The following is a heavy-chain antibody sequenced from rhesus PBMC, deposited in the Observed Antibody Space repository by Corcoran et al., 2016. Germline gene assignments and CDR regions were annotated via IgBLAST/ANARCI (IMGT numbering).Heavy chain of an antibody. D-gene: IGHD6-25*01. V-gene: IGHV4S10*01. J-gene: IGHJ4*01. Sequence: QVQLQESGPGVVKPSETLSLTCAVSGGSISDSYRWSWIRQPPGKGLEWIGYIYGSSTSTNYNPSLKSRVTISKDTSKNQFSLKRSSVTAADTAVYYCAREVYSGSWDYWGQGVLVTVSS. CDR3: AREVYSGSWDY. CDR2: IYGSSTST. CDR1: GGSISDSYR.